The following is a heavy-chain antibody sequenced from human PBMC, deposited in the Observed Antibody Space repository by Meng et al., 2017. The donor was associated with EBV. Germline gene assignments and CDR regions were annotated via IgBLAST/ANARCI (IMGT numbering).Heavy chain of an antibody. CDR3: ASESGRGYTPDY. CDR1: GGPFRYYA. J-gene: IGHJ4*02. Sequence: QLGQCRAEVKKPGSSVKVSCKTSGGPFRYYAISWVRQAPGQGLEWLGGFLPRLGAPNYAQKFHGRVKITADESTSTHYMDLSSLRSEDAAIYYCASESGRGYTPDYWGQGTLVTVSS. D-gene: IGHD3-10*01. CDR2: FLPRLGAP. V-gene: IGHV1-69*01.